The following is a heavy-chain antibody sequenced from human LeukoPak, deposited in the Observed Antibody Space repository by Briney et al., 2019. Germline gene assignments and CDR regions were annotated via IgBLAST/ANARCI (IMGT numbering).Heavy chain of an antibody. J-gene: IGHJ1*01. CDR2: IYWDDDE. CDR1: GFSLSTSGVG. Sequence: SGPTLVKPTQTLTLTCTFSGFSLSTSGVGVGWIRQPPGKALEWLALIYWDDDERHSPSLKSRLTIIKDTAKNQVVLTMASMDPVDTATYYCAHMGQQLYLQHWGQGTLVTVSS. V-gene: IGHV2-5*02. D-gene: IGHD6-13*01. CDR3: AHMGQQLYLQH.